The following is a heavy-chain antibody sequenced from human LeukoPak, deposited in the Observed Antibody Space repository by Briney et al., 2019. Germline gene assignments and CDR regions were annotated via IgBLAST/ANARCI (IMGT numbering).Heavy chain of an antibody. J-gene: IGHJ4*02. V-gene: IGHV3-49*04. Sequence: GGSLRLSCTASGFTFGDYAMTWVRQAPGKGLEWVGFIRSKAYGGTTEYAASVKGRFTISRDDSKSIAYLQMDSLKTEDTAVYYCTRDQTPYYWGQGTLVTVSS. CDR3: TRDQTPYY. CDR2: IRSKAYGGTT. CDR1: GFTFGDYA.